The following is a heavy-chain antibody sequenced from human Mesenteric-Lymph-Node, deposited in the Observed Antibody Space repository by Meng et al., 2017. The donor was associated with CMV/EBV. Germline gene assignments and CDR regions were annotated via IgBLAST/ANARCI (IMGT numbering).Heavy chain of an antibody. J-gene: IGHJ4*02. D-gene: IGHD2-15*01. Sequence: SETLSLTCTVSGGSISTYYWSWIRQPPGKGLEWIGFIYYSGSTNYNPSLKSRVTISIDTSENQFSLKLSSVTAAGAAVYYCARGFGDGGSSDYWGQGTLVTVSS. CDR1: GGSISTYY. CDR2: IYYSGST. V-gene: IGHV4-59*01. CDR3: ARGFGDGGSSDY.